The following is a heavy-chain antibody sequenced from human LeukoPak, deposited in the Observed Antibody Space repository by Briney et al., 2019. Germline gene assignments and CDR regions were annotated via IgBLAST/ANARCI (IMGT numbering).Heavy chain of an antibody. V-gene: IGHV4-59*01. J-gene: IGHJ4*02. D-gene: IGHD1-26*01. CDR3: ATDSGYSGSYSIDY. Sequence: SETLSLTCTVSGGSISSYYWSWIRQPPGKGLEWIGYIYYSGSTNYNPSLKSRVTISVDTSKNQFSLKLSSVTAADTAVYYCATDSGYSGSYSIDYWGQGTLVTVSS. CDR1: GGSISSYY. CDR2: IYYSGST.